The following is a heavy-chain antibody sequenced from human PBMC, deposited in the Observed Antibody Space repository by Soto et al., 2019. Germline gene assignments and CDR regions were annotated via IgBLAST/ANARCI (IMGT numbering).Heavy chain of an antibody. Sequence: SVKWFFKAPGYTFTSRFMHSVRPAPGQRPECNGIINPSGGSTSYAQKFQGRVTMTRDTSTSTVYMELSSLRSEHTALYYFARPIHYVSSCYLRPVYHSYGMDVWRQGTTDTVSS. CDR3: ARPIHYVSSCYLRPVYHSYGMDV. CDR1: GYTFTSRF. J-gene: IGHJ6*02. CDR2: INPSGGST. D-gene: IGHD3-22*01. V-gene: IGHV1-46*01.